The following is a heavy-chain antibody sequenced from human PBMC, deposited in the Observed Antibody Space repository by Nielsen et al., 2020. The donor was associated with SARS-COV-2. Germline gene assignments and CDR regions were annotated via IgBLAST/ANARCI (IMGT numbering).Heavy chain of an antibody. CDR1: GFSLSTSGMC. CDR2: IDWDDDK. J-gene: IGHJ4*02. D-gene: IGHD2-8*01. V-gene: IGHV2-70*11. Sequence: SGPTLVKPTQTLTLTCTFSGFSLSTSGMCVSWIRQPPGKALEWLARIDWDDDKYYSTSLKTRPTISKDTSKNQVVLTMTNIDPVDTATYYCARIFAGTNGLDYWGQGTLVTVSS. CDR3: ARIFAGTNGLDY.